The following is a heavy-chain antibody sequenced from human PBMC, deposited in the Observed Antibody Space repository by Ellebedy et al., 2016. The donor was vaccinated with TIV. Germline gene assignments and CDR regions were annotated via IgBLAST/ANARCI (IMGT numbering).Heavy chain of an antibody. CDR2: IIPIFGTA. Sequence: AASVKVSCKASGGTFNSYAISWVRQAPGQGLEWMGGIIPIFGTANYAQKFQGRVTITADESTSPAYMELSSLRSEDTAVYYCARDLDSWSGYPQSRYYYYYGMDVWGQGTTVTVSS. CDR3: ARDLDSWSGYPQSRYYYYYGMDV. CDR1: GGTFNSYA. V-gene: IGHV1-69*13. J-gene: IGHJ6*02. D-gene: IGHD3-3*01.